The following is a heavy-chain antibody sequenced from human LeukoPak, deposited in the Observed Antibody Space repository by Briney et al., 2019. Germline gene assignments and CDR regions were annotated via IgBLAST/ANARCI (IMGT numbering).Heavy chain of an antibody. CDR1: GFTFSSYA. CDR3: AKGPRLVRTAMVIG. J-gene: IGHJ4*02. Sequence: PGGSLRLSCAASGFTFSSYAMSWVRQAPGKGLEWVSAISGSGGSTYYADSVKGRFTTSRDNSKNTLYLQMNSLRAEDTAVYYCAKGPRLVRTAMVIGWGQGTLVTVSS. V-gene: IGHV3-23*01. D-gene: IGHD5-18*01. CDR2: ISGSGGST.